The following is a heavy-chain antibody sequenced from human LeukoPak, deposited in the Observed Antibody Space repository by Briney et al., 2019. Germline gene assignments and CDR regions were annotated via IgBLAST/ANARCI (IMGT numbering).Heavy chain of an antibody. J-gene: IGHJ4*02. CDR2: IIPIFGTA. V-gene: IGHV1-69*13. Sequence: EASVKVSCKASVGTFSSYAISWVRQAPGQGLEWMGGIIPIFGTANYAQKFQGRVTITADESTSTAYMELSSLRSEDTAVYYCARAMTQYDSSGYYSFCPDYWGQGTLVTVSS. CDR1: VGTFSSYA. CDR3: ARAMTQYDSSGYYSFCPDY. D-gene: IGHD3-22*01.